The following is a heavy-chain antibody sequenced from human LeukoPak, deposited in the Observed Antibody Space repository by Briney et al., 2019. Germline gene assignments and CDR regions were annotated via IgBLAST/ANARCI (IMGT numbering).Heavy chain of an antibody. Sequence: SETLSLTCAVYGGSFSGYYWSWIRQPPGKGLEWIGEINHSGSTNYNPSLKSRVTISVDTSKNQFSLKLSSVTAADTAVYYCAGGDYYDSSAYFQHWGQGTLVTVSS. V-gene: IGHV4-34*01. D-gene: IGHD3-22*01. CDR1: GGSFSGYY. CDR2: INHSGST. J-gene: IGHJ1*01. CDR3: AGGDYYDSSAYFQH.